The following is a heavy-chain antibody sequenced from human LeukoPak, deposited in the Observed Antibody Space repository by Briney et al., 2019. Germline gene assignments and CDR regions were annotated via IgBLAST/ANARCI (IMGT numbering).Heavy chain of an antibody. CDR2: ISYDGSNK. J-gene: IGHJ5*02. D-gene: IGHD3-10*01. Sequence: PGGSLRLSCAASGFTFSSYGMHWVRQAPGKGLEWVAVISYDGSNKYYADSVKGRFTISRDNSKNTLYLQMNSLRAGDTAVYYCAKAGLLWFGESGWFDPWGQGTLVTVSS. CDR3: AKAGLLWFGESGWFDP. V-gene: IGHV3-30*18. CDR1: GFTFSSYG.